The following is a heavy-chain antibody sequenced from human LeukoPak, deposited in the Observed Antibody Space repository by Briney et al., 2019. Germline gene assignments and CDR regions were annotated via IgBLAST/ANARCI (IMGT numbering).Heavy chain of an antibody. D-gene: IGHD1-26*01. CDR3: ARGARKSIWVKWELLTFDY. CDR2: INHSGST. J-gene: IGHJ4*02. Sequence: SETLSLTCAVYGGSFSGYYWSWIRQPPGKGLEWIGEINHSGSTNYNPSLKSRVTISVDTSKNQFSLKLSSVTAADTAVYYCARGARKSIWVKWELLTFDYWGQGTLVTVSS. V-gene: IGHV4-34*01. CDR1: GGSFSGYY.